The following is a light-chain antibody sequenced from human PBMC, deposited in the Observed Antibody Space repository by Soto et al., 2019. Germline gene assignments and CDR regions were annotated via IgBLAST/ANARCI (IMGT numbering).Light chain of an antibody. V-gene: IGKV3-20*01. J-gene: IGKJ1*01. CDR3: QQYGSSPWT. Sequence: EIVLTHSPGTLSLSPGERATLSCRASQSVSSSYLAWYQQKPGQAPRLLIYGASSRATGIPDRFSGSGSGTDFTLTIRRLEPEDFAVYYCQQYGSSPWTFGQGTKVEIK. CDR1: QSVSSSY. CDR2: GAS.